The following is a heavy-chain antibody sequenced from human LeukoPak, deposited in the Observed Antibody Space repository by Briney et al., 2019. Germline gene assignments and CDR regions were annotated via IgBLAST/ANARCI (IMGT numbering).Heavy chain of an antibody. CDR1: GFTFSSYD. J-gene: IGHJ4*02. CDR2: IGTAGDT. Sequence: GGSLRLSCAASGFTFSSYDMHWVRQATGKGLEWVSAIGTAGDTYYPGSVKGRFTISRENAKNTLYLQMNSLRAEDTAVYYCARDRYSSGCSDYWGQGTLVTVSS. V-gene: IGHV3-13*04. CDR3: ARDRYSSGCSDY. D-gene: IGHD6-19*01.